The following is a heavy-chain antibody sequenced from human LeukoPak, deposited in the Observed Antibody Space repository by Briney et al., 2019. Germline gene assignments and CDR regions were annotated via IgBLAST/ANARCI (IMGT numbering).Heavy chain of an antibody. D-gene: IGHD3-22*01. V-gene: IGHV1-46*01. Sequence: ASVPVPCKASGYTFTTYYIHWVRQAPGQGLEWMGVINPSGGRTTYAQKFQGRVTMTRAGSTSTVYMELGSLRSDDTAVYYCARSNNYYETSGYYGRTLRDFDYWGQGNLCTVSS. J-gene: IGHJ4*02. CDR1: GYTFTTYY. CDR3: ARSNNYYETSGYYGRTLRDFDY. CDR2: INPSGGRT.